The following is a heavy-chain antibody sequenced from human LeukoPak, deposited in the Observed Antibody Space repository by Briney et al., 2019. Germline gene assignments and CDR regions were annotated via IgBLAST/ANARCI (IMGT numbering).Heavy chain of an antibody. J-gene: IGHJ6*02. CDR3: ARDTYHYDILTGYYLSYYYYGMDV. Sequence: SGGSLGLSCAASGFTFSSYGMHWVRQAPGKGLEWVAVIWYDGSNKYYADSVKGRFTISRDNSKNTLYLQMNSLRAEDTAVYYCARDTYHYDILTGYYLSYYYYGMDVWGQGTTVTVSS. CDR2: IWYDGSNK. V-gene: IGHV3-33*01. CDR1: GFTFSSYG. D-gene: IGHD3-9*01.